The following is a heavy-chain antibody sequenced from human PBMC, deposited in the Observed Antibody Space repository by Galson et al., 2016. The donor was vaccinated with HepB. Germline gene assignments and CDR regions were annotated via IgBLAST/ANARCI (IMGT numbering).Heavy chain of an antibody. CDR3: ASWQVTDTIFDY. CDR2: INPNSGGT. J-gene: IGHJ4*02. CDR1: GGTFNSYA. Sequence: SVKVSCKASGGTFNSYALSWVRQAPGQGLEWMGWINPNSGGTNYAQKFQGGVTMTRDTSISTAYMELSRLRSDDTAVYYCASWQVTDTIFDYWGQGTLVTVSS. D-gene: IGHD2-21*02. V-gene: IGHV1-2*02.